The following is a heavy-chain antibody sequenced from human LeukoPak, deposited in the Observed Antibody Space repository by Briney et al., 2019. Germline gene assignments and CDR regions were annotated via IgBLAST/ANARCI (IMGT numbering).Heavy chain of an antibody. CDR1: GFTFSDYY. D-gene: IGHD3-16*01. CDR2: ISSSGSTI. CDR3: AKDHYDYVWGSLRPIFDY. J-gene: IGHJ4*02. Sequence: PGGSLRLSCAASGFTFSDYYMSWIRQAPGKGLEWVSYISSSGSTIYYADSVKGRFTISRDNAKNSLYLQMNSLRAEDTAVYYCAKDHYDYVWGSLRPIFDYWGQGTLVTVSS. V-gene: IGHV3-11*01.